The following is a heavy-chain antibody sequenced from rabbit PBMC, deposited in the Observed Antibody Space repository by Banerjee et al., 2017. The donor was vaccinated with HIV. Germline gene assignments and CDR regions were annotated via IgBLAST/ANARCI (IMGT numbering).Heavy chain of an antibody. J-gene: IGHJ4*01. CDR1: GFSFSNKYV. Sequence: QEQLEESGGDLVKPEGSLTLTCTASGFSFSNKYVMCWVRQAPGKGLEWIACIYSDNTYYANWAKGRFTISKTSSTTVTLQMTSLTAADTATYFCARDLAGVIGWNFKLWGQGTLVTVS. CDR2: IYSDNT. V-gene: IGHV1S45*01. D-gene: IGHD4-1*01. CDR3: ARDLAGVIGWNFKL.